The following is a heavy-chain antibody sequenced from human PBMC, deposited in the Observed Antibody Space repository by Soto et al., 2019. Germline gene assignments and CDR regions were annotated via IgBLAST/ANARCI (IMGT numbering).Heavy chain of an antibody. V-gene: IGHV4-59*01. D-gene: IGHD6-13*01. CDR2: ISYSGST. CDR3: ARGATSSWYDY. J-gene: IGHJ4*02. Sequence: SETLSLTCTVSGGSISSYYWSWIRQPPGKGLEWIGYISYSGSTNYNPSLKSRVTISVDTSKNQFSLKLSSVTAADTAVYYCARGATSSWYDYWGQGTLVTVSS. CDR1: GGSISSYY.